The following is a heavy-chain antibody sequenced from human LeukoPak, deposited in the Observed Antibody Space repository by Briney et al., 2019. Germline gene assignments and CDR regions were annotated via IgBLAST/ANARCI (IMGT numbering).Heavy chain of an antibody. CDR3: ARRGNSGSYL. Sequence: ASVKVSCKASGYIFTGYYMHWVRQAPGQGLEWMGWINPNTGGTDYAQRFQGRVTMTRDTSISTAYMELSRLRSDDTAVYYCARRGNSGSYLWGQGTLVTVSS. D-gene: IGHD1-26*01. CDR1: GYIFTGYY. J-gene: IGHJ4*02. CDR2: INPNTGGT. V-gene: IGHV1-2*02.